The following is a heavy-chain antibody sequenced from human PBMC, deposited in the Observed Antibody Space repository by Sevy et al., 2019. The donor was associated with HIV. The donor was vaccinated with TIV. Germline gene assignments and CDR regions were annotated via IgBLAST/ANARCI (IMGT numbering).Heavy chain of an antibody. J-gene: IGHJ4*02. V-gene: IGHV4-59*01. D-gene: IGHD6-13*01. Sequence: SETLSLTCTDSGGSINNYYWSWIRQPPGKGLQWIGYIYYSGSTNYNPSLKSRVTMSVDTSKNQFSLKLSSVTAADTAIYYCARESIATVGDFDYWGQGTLVTVSS. CDR3: ARESIATVGDFDY. CDR2: IYYSGST. CDR1: GGSINNYY.